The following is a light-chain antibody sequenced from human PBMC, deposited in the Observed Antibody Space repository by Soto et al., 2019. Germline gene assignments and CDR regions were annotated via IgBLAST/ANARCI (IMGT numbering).Light chain of an antibody. CDR1: QSISSW. CDR2: AAS. CDR3: QHYNSHSEA. V-gene: IGKV1-5*01. J-gene: IGKJ1*01. Sequence: DIQMTQSPSTLSASVGDRVTITCRASQSISSWLAWYQQKPGKAPKLLIYAASTLQSGVPSRFSGCGSGTEFTLTISSLQPDDFATYYCQHYNSHSEAFGQGTKVDIK.